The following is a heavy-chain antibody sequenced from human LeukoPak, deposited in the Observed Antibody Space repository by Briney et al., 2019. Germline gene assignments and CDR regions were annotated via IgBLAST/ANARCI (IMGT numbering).Heavy chain of an antibody. Sequence: LVWVSRINSDGSSTSYADSAKGRFTISRDNAKNTLYLQMNTLRAEDTAVYYCARAAYSSMDVWGQGTTVTVSS. V-gene: IGHV3-74*01. CDR3: ARAAYSSMDV. CDR2: INSDGSST. J-gene: IGHJ6*02. D-gene: IGHD6-13*01.